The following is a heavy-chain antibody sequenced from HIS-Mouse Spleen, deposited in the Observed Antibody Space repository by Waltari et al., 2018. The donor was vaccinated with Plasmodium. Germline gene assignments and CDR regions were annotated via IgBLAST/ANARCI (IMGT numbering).Heavy chain of an antibody. Sequence: QVPLVQSGAEVKKPGASVKVSCKASGYIFTGYYMHWVRQAPGQGLEWMGWINPNSGGTNYAQKFQGRVTMTRDTSISTAYMELSRLRSDDTAVYYCARVLGYKAAAGTFVEYFQHWGQGTLVTVSS. CDR1: GYIFTGYY. CDR2: INPNSGGT. D-gene: IGHD6-13*01. V-gene: IGHV1-2*02. CDR3: ARVLGYKAAAGTFVEYFQH. J-gene: IGHJ1*01.